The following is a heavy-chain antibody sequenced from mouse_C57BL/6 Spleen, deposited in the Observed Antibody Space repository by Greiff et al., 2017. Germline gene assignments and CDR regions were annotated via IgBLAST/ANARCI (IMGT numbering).Heavy chain of an antibody. CDR1: GYTFTSYW. V-gene: IGHV1-52*01. J-gene: IGHJ4*01. CDR2: IDPSDSET. CDR3: AREDYGGGDD. D-gene: IGHD2-4*01. Sequence: QVQLQQPGAELVRPGSSVKLSCKASGYTFTSYWMHWVKQRPIQGLEWIGNIDPSDSETHYNQKFKDKATLTVDKSSSTAYMQLSSLTSEDSAVYYCAREDYGGGDDGGQGTSVTVSS.